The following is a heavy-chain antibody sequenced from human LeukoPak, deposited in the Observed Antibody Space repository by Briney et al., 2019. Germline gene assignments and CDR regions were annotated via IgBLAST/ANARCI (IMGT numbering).Heavy chain of an antibody. J-gene: IGHJ4*02. V-gene: IGHV3-23*01. CDR2: ISGSGDSA. CDR3: ARDSGSYLQPTDY. Sequence: GGSLRLSCAASGFTFSSYAMSWVRQAPEKGLEWVSGISGSGDSAYYADSVKGRFTTSRDNSKNTLYLQMSSLRAEDTAVYYCARDSGSYLQPTDYWGQGTLVTVSS. CDR1: GFTFSSYA. D-gene: IGHD1-26*01.